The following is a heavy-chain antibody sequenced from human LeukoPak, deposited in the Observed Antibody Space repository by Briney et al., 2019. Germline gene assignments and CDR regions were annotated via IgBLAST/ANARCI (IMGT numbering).Heavy chain of an antibody. J-gene: IGHJ2*01. V-gene: IGHV4-34*01. CDR3: ARETPLRWYFDL. CDR2: INHSGST. Sequence: SETLSLTCAVYGGSFSGYYWSWIRQPPGKGLEWIGEINHSGSTNCNPSLKSRVTISVDTSKNQFSLKLSSVTAADTAVYYCARETPLRWYFDLWGRGTLVTVSS. CDR1: GGSFSGYY.